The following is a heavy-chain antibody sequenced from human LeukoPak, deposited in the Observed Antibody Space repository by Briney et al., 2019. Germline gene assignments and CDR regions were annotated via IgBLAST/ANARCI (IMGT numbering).Heavy chain of an antibody. Sequence: PSETLSLTCTVSGGSISSYYWSWIRQPPGKALEWIGYIYYTGPTKYNPSLKSRATISLDTSKNQFSLKLTSVTAADIFFFKQKTAYEIDVWGQGTTVTVSS. V-gene: IGHV4-59*01. CDR3: KTAYEIDV. CDR1: GGSISSYY. CDR2: IYYTGPT. J-gene: IGHJ6*02. D-gene: IGHD2-21*01.